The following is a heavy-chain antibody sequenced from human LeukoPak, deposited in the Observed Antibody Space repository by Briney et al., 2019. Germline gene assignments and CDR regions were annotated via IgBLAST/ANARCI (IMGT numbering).Heavy chain of an antibody. CDR1: GFSFSSFD. V-gene: IGHV3-64D*09. CDR3: VNPYCTSSTCCPN. J-gene: IGHJ4*02. Sequence: PGGSLRLSCSASGFSFSSFDMHWVRQALGKGLEYVSAISSNGGRTYYADSVKGRFTISRDNSKNTLYLQMSSLRAEDTAVYYCVNPYCTSSTCCPNWGQGTLVTVSS. D-gene: IGHD2-2*01. CDR2: ISSNGGRT.